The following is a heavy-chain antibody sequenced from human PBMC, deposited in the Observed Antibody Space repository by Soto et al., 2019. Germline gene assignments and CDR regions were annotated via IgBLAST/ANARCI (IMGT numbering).Heavy chain of an antibody. CDR1: GGTFSSYG. Sequence: QVQLVQSGAEVKKPGSSVKVSRKASGGTFSSYGISWVRQAPGQGLEWMGGIITIFGTANYAQKFQGRVTITADESTSTAYMELSSLRSEDTAVYYRATPRGHDYGDFGAFDIWGQGTMVTVSS. J-gene: IGHJ3*02. V-gene: IGHV1-69*01. D-gene: IGHD4-17*01. CDR3: ATPRGHDYGDFGAFDI. CDR2: IITIFGTA.